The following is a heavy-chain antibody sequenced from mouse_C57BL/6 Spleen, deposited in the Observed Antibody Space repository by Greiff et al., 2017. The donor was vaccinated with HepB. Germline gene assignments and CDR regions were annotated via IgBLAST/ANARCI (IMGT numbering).Heavy chain of an antibody. Sequence: EVKLQESGPGLVKPSQSLSLTCSVTGYSITSGYYWNWIRQFPGNKLEWMGYISYDGSNNYNPSLKNRISITRDTSKNQFFLKLNSVTTEDTATYYCARGDYYGSSYNYWGQGTTLTVSS. J-gene: IGHJ2*01. CDR1: GYSITSGYY. CDR2: ISYDGSN. CDR3: ARGDYYGSSYNY. V-gene: IGHV3-6*01. D-gene: IGHD1-1*01.